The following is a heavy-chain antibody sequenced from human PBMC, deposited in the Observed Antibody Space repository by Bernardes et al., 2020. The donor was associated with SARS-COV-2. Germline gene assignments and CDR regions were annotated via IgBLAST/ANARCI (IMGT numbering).Heavy chain of an antibody. CDR1: GYTFTSYY. V-gene: IGHV1-2*02. CDR3: ARDYFGAGSYTDF. Sequence: ASVKVSCKASGYTFTSYYIHWVRQAPGQGLEGMGWINPNSGVTNYARQFQGRVTMTRDTSISTAYMELSRLRSDDTAMYYCARDYFGAGSYTDFWGQGT. D-gene: IGHD3-10*01. J-gene: IGHJ4*02. CDR2: INPNSGVT.